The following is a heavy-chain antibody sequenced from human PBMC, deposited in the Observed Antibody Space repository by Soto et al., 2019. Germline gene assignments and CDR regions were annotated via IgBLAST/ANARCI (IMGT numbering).Heavy chain of an antibody. CDR3: AREEGTVTYDY. V-gene: IGHV1-69*08. D-gene: IGHD4-17*01. Sequence: QVHLVQSGAEVRKPGSSVKVSCKASRGTSSTYTISWVRQAPGQGLEWMGRIIAVLGITNYAQSFQGRVTITADKSTSTAYMELSSLRSEDTAVYYCAREEGTVTYDYWGQGTLVTVSS. CDR1: RGTSSTYT. CDR2: IIAVLGIT. J-gene: IGHJ4*02.